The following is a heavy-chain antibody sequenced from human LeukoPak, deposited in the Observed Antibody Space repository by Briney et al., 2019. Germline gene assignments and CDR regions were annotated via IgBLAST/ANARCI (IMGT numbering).Heavy chain of an antibody. Sequence: PGGSLRLSCAASGFTFSSYGMHWVRQAPGKGLEWVAVISYDGSEKYYADSVKGRFTISRDNSKNMLYLQMNSLRVDDTAVYYCARDRSRYVDYWGQGTLVTVSS. D-gene: IGHD2-2*01. CDR1: GFTFSSYG. CDR2: ISYDGSEK. J-gene: IGHJ4*02. V-gene: IGHV3-30*03. CDR3: ARDRSRYVDY.